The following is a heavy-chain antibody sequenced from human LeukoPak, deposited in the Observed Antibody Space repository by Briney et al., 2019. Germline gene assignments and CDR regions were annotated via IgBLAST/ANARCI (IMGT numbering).Heavy chain of an antibody. CDR2: IKQDGSTK. J-gene: IGHJ4*02. CDR1: GFTFANSW. V-gene: IGHV3-7*01. D-gene: IGHD3-16*01. Sequence: PGGSLRLSCAASGFTFANSWIAWVRQAPGKGLEWVANIKQDGSTKHYADSLKGRFTISRDNPKNSLFLQMNNLRADDTAIYYCTRDTIGGLDYWGQGILVTVAS. CDR3: TRDTIGGLDY.